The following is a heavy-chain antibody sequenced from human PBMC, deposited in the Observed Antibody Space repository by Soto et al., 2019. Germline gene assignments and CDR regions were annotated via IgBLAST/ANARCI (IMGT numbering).Heavy chain of an antibody. CDR2: FDPEDGET. Sequence: ASVKVSCKVSGYTLTELSMHWVRQAPGKGLEWMGGFDPEDGETIYAQKFQGRVTMTEDTSTDTAYMELSSLRSEDTAVYYCATAFNLVAVAGAFDYWGQGTLVTVSS. V-gene: IGHV1-24*01. CDR3: ATAFNLVAVAGAFDY. CDR1: GYTLTELS. D-gene: IGHD6-19*01. J-gene: IGHJ4*02.